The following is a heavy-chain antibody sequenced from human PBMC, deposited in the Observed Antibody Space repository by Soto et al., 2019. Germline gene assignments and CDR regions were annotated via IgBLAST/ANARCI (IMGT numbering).Heavy chain of an antibody. CDR1: GYTFTGNY. Sequence: QVQLVQSGAEVKKPGASVKVSCKVSGYTFTGNYMHWMRQAPGQGPEWMGWINPRNGDTDYAQKCQGRVIITRDTSSSTAYMDLSRLTSDDTSIYFCVRGGGVDVVTPTRIVFDYWGQGTLLTVSS. D-gene: IGHD2-21*02. J-gene: IGHJ4*02. V-gene: IGHV1-2*02. CDR3: VRGGGVDVVTPTRIVFDY. CDR2: INPRNGDT.